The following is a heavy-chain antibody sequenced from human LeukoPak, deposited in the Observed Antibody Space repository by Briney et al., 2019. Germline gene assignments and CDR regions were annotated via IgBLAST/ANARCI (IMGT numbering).Heavy chain of an antibody. Sequence: ASVKVSCKASGYTFTSYAMNWVRQAPGQGLEWMGWINTNTGNPTYAQGFTGRFVFSLDTSVSTAYLQISSLKAEDTAVYYCASGKDYDFWSGYYYYYYYGMDVWGQGTLVTVSS. V-gene: IGHV7-4-1*02. CDR2: INTNTGNP. CDR3: ASGKDYDFWSGYYYYYYYGMDV. D-gene: IGHD3-3*01. CDR1: GYTFTSYA. J-gene: IGHJ6*02.